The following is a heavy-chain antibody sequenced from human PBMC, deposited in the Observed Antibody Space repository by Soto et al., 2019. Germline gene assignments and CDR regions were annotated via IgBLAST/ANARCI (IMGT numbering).Heavy chain of an antibody. V-gene: IGHV5-51*01. J-gene: IGHJ4*02. D-gene: IGHD3-22*01. CDR3: ARRPWLSGYYDY. Sequence: XESLKLSWQCSGYSFFSHWIGLVLQMPGKGLEWVGIIYPADSETRYSPSFQGQVTISVDKSINTAYLQWSSLKASDTAMYYCARRPWLSGYYDYWGQGTLVTVSS. CDR2: IYPADSET. CDR1: GYSFFSHW.